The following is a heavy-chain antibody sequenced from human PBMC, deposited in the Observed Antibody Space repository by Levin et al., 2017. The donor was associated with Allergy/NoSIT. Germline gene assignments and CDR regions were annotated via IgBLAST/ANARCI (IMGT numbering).Heavy chain of an antibody. D-gene: IGHD5-24*01. Sequence: GSLRLSCTVSGGSVISTSYYWGWIRQSPGKGLEWIGTLYYSGTTYYKPSLWSRVTISVGTSKNQFSLRLTSLTAADTAVYYCASGAGDAYHMDVWGTGTTVTVSS. CDR1: GGSVISTSYY. CDR3: ASGAGDAYHMDV. V-gene: IGHV4-39*01. CDR2: LYYSGTT. J-gene: IGHJ6*03.